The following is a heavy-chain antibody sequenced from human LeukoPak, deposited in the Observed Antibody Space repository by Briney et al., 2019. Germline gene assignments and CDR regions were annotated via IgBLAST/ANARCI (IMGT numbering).Heavy chain of an antibody. Sequence: GGSLRLSCAASGFTFNIYAMHWVRQAPGQGLEWVAIIYYDGSVKYYADSVKGRFTISRDSSKNTLYLLMNRLRADDTAVYYCARGGGVEAAMALDHWGQGTLVAVAS. J-gene: IGHJ4*02. D-gene: IGHD5-18*01. CDR1: GFTFNIYA. CDR3: ARGGGVEAAMALDH. V-gene: IGHV3-33*01. CDR2: IYYDGSVK.